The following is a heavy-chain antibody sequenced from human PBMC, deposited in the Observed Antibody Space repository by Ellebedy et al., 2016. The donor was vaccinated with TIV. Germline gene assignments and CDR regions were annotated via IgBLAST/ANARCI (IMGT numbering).Heavy chain of an antibody. CDR1: GFMFSSYS. Sequence: GESLKISCAASGFMFSSYSVNWVRQAPGKGLEWVSSISSTSTYIYYGDSVKGRFTISRDNAKNLLFLQMNSLRAEDTAVYYCASLVGVGASFDGFDIWGQGTMVTVSS. CDR2: ISSTSTYI. D-gene: IGHD1-26*01. V-gene: IGHV3-21*06. J-gene: IGHJ3*02. CDR3: ASLVGVGASFDGFDI.